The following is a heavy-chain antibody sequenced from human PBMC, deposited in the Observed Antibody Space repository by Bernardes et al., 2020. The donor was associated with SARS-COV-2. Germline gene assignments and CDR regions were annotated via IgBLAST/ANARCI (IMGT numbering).Heavy chain of an antibody. D-gene: IGHD2-15*01. Sequence: GGSLRLSCVASGFTFSQNAMTWVRQVPGKGLEWVANIKQDGSEKYYVDSVKGRFTISRDNAKNSLYLQMNSLRAEDTAVYYCARDIVELSSYYYYGMDVWGQGTTVTVSS. CDR2: IKQDGSEK. CDR3: ARDIVELSSYYYYGMDV. CDR1: GFTFSQNA. J-gene: IGHJ6*02. V-gene: IGHV3-7*01.